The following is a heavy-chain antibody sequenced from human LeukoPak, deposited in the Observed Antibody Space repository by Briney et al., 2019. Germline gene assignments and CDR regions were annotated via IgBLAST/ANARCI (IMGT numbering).Heavy chain of an antibody. Sequence: ASVKVSCKASGYTFTNYGINWARLAPGQGPEWMGWISDYNRNTYYAQKLQGRVTMTTDTFTSTAYMELRGLRSDDTAVYYCARGGREYKYGRELDHWGQGTLVTVSS. CDR1: GYTFTNYG. D-gene: IGHD5-18*01. J-gene: IGHJ4*02. CDR3: ARGGREYKYGRELDH. V-gene: IGHV1-18*01. CDR2: ISDYNRNT.